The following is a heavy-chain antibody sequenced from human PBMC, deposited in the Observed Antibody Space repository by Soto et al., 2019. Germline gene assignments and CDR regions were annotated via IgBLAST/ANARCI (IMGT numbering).Heavy chain of an antibody. CDR1: GFTFSSYG. D-gene: IGHD6-19*01. J-gene: IGHJ4*02. Sequence: GGSLRLSCAASGFTFSSYGMHWVRQAPGKGLEWVAVISYDGSNKYYADSVKGRFTISRDNSKNTLYLQMNSLRAEDTAVYYCAKGGQWLVHSSRGFAYWGQRTLVTVSS. CDR2: ISYDGSNK. CDR3: AKGGQWLVHSSRGFAY. V-gene: IGHV3-30*18.